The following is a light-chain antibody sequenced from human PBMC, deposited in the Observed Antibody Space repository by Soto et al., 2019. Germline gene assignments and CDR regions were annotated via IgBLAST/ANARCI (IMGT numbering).Light chain of an antibody. J-gene: IGLJ1*01. V-gene: IGLV2-14*01. CDR2: EVS. CDR3: RSYTSRSTPYV. Sequence: QSALTQPASVSGSPGQSITISCTGTSSDVGGYNYVSWYQQHPGKAPKLMIYEVSNRPSAVSNRFSGSKSGNTASLTIAGHQAEEEVDYYCRSYTSRSTPYVFGTGTKLTVL. CDR1: SSDVGGYNY.